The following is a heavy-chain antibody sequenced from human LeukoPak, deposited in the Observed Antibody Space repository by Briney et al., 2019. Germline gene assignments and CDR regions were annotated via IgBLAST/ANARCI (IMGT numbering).Heavy chain of an antibody. D-gene: IGHD2-15*01. CDR1: GFTFSSYG. CDR2: ISYDGSNK. Sequence: PGRSLRLSCAASGFTFSSYGMHWVRQAPGKGLEWVAVISYDGSNKYYADSVKGRFTISRDNSRNTLYLQMNSLRAEDTAVYYCAKDLVCSGGSCRSYYYGMDVWGQGTTVTVSS. J-gene: IGHJ6*02. CDR3: AKDLVCSGGSCRSYYYGMDV. V-gene: IGHV3-30*18.